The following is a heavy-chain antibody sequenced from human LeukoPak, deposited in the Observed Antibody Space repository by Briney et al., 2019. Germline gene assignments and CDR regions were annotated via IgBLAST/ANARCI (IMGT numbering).Heavy chain of an antibody. V-gene: IGHV3-30-3*01. CDR3: ARSEQTPYCGAAFYSEYFQH. J-gene: IGHJ1*01. CDR2: ISLDRVTT. Sequence: GGSLRLSCVASGFTFSRYTIHWVRQTPGKGLEWVAVISLDRVTTFYADSVKGRFTISRDNSKNTLYLQMNNLRTEDTAVYYCARSEQTPYCGAAFYSEYFQHWGQGTLVT. D-gene: IGHD2-21*02. CDR1: GFTFSRYT.